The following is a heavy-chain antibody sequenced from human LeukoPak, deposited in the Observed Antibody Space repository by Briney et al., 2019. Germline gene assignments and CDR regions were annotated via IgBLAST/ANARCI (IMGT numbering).Heavy chain of an antibody. V-gene: IGHV1-69*04. CDR3: ARGGDSSDYLLGNALIDFDY. J-gene: IGHJ4*02. CDR1: GGTFSSYA. Sequence: GASVKVSCKASGGTFSSYAISWVRQAPGQGIEWMGRIIPILGIANYAQKFQGRVTITADKSTGTAYMELSSLRSEDTAVYYCARGGDSSDYLLGNALIDFDYWGQGTLVTVSS. D-gene: IGHD3-22*01. CDR2: IIPILGIA.